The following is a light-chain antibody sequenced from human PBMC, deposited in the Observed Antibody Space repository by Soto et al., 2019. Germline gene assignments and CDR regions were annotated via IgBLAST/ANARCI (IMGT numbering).Light chain of an antibody. CDR3: QQSDSTPYT. J-gene: IGKJ2*01. Sequence: IQMTHSPSSLSASVGDRLTITCRASQTISTYLNWYQQKPGKAPRLLIYDASSLLSGVPSRFSGSGSGTDFTLTIASLQPEDFSTYYCQQSDSTPYTFGQGTKVDIK. CDR2: DAS. CDR1: QTISTY. V-gene: IGKV1-39*01.